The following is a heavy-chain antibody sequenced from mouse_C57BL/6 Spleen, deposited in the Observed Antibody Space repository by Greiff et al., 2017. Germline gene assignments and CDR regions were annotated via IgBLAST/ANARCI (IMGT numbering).Heavy chain of an antibody. CDR3: ARDGDLGRGFAY. CDR2: ISDGGSYT. Sequence: EVKLQESGGGLVKPGGSLKLSCAASGFTFSSYAMSWVRQTPEKRLEWVATISDGGSYTYYPDNVKGRFTISRDNAKNNLYLQMSHLKSEDTAMYYCARDGDLGRGFAYWGQGTLVTVSA. V-gene: IGHV5-4*01. D-gene: IGHD4-1*01. CDR1: GFTFSSYA. J-gene: IGHJ3*01.